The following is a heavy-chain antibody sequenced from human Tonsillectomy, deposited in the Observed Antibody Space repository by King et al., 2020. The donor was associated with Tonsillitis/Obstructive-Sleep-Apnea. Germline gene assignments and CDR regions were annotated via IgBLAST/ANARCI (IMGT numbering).Heavy chain of an antibody. Sequence: KLVQSGGGVVQPGRSLRLSCAASGFTFSNYGMHWVRQAPGKGLEWVAVIWYDASNKYYADSVKGRFTISRDNSKNTLFLQMNSLRAEDTAMYYCARAGYSSDASYYFTLSFLDYWGQGNLVTVSS. V-gene: IGHV3-33*01. CDR3: ARAGYSSDASYYFTLSFLDY. CDR1: GFTFSNYG. CDR2: IWYDASNK. J-gene: IGHJ4*02. D-gene: IGHD2-15*01.